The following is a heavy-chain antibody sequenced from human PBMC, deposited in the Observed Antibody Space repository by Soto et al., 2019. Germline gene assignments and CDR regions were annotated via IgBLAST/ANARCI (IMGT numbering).Heavy chain of an antibody. V-gene: IGHV3-23*01. CDR2: ISASGTST. CDR1: GFTLSNYV. D-gene: IGHD4-17*01. CDR3: EREATVAPFDF. Sequence: GGSLRLSCAASGFTLSNYVMGWVRQAPGKGLEWVSAISASGTSTTSADSVKGRFTISRDNSKNTLYLQVSSLRAEDTAVYYCEREATVAPFDFWGQGTLVTVSS. J-gene: IGHJ4*02.